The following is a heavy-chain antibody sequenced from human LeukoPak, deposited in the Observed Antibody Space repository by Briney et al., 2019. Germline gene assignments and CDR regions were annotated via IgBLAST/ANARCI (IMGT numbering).Heavy chain of an antibody. J-gene: IGHJ4*02. CDR3: ARSYYYDSSGYHFDY. CDR1: GGSISSYY. CDR2: IYYSGST. D-gene: IGHD3-22*01. Sequence: SETLSLTCTVSGGSISSYYWSWIRQPPGKGPEWIGYIYYSGSTNYNPSLKSRVTISVDTSKNQFSLKLSSVTAADTAVYYCARSYYYDSSGYHFDYWGQGTLVTVSS. V-gene: IGHV4-59*01.